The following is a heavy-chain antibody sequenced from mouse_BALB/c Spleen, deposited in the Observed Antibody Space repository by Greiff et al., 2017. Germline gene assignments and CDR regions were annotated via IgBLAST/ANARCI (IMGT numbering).Heavy chain of an antibody. V-gene: IGHV5-12-1*01. CDR2: ISSGGGST. CDR1: GFAFSSYD. Sequence: EVKLVESGGGLVKPGGSLKLSCAASGFAFSSYDMSWVRQTPEKRLEWVAYISSGGGSTYYPDTVKGRFTISRDNAKNTLYLQMSSLKSEDTAMYYCARPFYGYDESYYAMDYWGQGTSVTVSS. J-gene: IGHJ4*01. CDR3: ARPFYGYDESYYAMDY. D-gene: IGHD2-2*01.